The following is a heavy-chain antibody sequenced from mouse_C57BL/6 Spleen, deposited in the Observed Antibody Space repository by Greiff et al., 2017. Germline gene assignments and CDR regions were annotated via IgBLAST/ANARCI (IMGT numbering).Heavy chain of an antibody. J-gene: IGHJ4*01. V-gene: IGHV14-3*01. CDR1: GFNIKNTY. CDR2: IDPANGNT. CDR3: ARKTAQAGGAMDY. Sequence: EVQLQQSVAELVRPGASVKLSCTASGFNIKNTYMHWVKQRPEQGLEWIGRIDPANGNTKYAQKFQGKATITADKSSNTAYLQLSSLTSEDTAIYYWARKTAQAGGAMDYWGQGTSVTVSS. D-gene: IGHD3-2*02.